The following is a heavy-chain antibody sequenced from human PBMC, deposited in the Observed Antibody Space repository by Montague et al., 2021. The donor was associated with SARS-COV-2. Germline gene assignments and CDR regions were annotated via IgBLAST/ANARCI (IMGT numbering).Heavy chain of an antibody. CDR2: IDWXXXK. CDR3: ARSYGTTVVARAFDY. J-gene: IGHJ4*02. D-gene: IGHD4-23*01. CDR1: GFSLSTSGMC. V-gene: IGHV2-70*01. Sequence: PALVKPTQTLTLTCTFSGFSLSTSGMCVGWIRQPPGKALEWLPLIDWXXXKYYSTSLKTRLTITKDTSKNQVVLTMTNMDPVDTATYYCARSYGTTVVARAFDYWGQGTLVTVSS.